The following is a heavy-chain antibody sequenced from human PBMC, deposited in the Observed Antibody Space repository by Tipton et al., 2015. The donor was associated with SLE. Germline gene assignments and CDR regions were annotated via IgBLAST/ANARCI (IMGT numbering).Heavy chain of an antibody. CDR2: INHSGST. CDR3: ARLIAARLPFDY. D-gene: IGHD6-6*01. Sequence: LRLSCAVYGGSFRGYYWSWIRQPPGKGLEWIGEINHSGSTNHNPSLKRRVNISVDTSKNQFSLKLSSVTAADTAVYYCARLIAARLPFDYWGQGTLVTVSS. CDR1: GGSFRGYY. V-gene: IGHV4-34*01. J-gene: IGHJ4*02.